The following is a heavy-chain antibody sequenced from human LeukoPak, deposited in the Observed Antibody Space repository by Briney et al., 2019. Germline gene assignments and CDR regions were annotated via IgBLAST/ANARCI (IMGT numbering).Heavy chain of an antibody. V-gene: IGHV4-4*07. CDR2: IHTSGST. CDR1: GDSINSYY. Sequence: SETVSLTCTVSGDSINSYYWSWIRQPAGKGLEWIGLIHTSGSTNYSPSLKSRVTMSVDTSKNQFSLKLSSVTAADTAVYYCARYILSGWYDYWGQRPRVTVSS. CDR3: ARYILSGWYDY. D-gene: IGHD6-19*01. J-gene: IGHJ4*02.